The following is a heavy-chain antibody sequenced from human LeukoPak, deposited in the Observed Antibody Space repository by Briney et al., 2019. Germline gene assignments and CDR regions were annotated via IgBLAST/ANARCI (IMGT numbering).Heavy chain of an antibody. CDR3: TRLKYSDGMDV. CDR1: GFTFSDFA. D-gene: IGHD2/OR15-2a*01. Sequence: PGGSLRLSCAASGFTFSDFAIHRVRQASGKGLEWVGRIRDLAEGYATAYGASVKGRFTISRDDSKNTAYLQMNSLKAEDTAVYYCTRLKYSDGMDVWGRGTTVTVSS. CDR2: IRDLAEGYAT. J-gene: IGHJ6*02. V-gene: IGHV3-73*01.